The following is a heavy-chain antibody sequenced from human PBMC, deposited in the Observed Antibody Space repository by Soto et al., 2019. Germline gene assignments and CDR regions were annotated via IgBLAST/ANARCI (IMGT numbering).Heavy chain of an antibody. CDR2: ISGSGGST. CDR3: AKGDGWFGEFLYCSACYFDY. Sequence: EVQLLESGGGLVQPGGSLRLSCAASGFTFSSYAMSWVRQAPGKGLEWVSAISGSGGSTYYADSVKGRFTISRDNSKNTLYLQMNSLRAEYTAVYYCAKGDGWFGEFLYCSACYFDYWGQGTLVTVSS. J-gene: IGHJ4*02. D-gene: IGHD3-10*01. V-gene: IGHV3-23*01. CDR1: GFTFSSYA.